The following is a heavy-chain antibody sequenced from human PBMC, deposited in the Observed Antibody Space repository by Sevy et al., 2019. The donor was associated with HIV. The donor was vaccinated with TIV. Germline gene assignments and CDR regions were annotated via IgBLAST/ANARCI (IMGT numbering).Heavy chain of an antibody. CDR2: IYNNEII. CDR3: AREGPGSFGMDV. J-gene: IGHJ6*02. V-gene: IGHV4-4*07. CDR1: GYSISGYY. Sequence: SGTLSLTCTVSGYSISGYYCSWIRQAAGKGLEWIGRIYNNEIINYNPSLQSRVTMSVDTSKYQFSLKLSSVTAADTAVYYCAREGPGSFGMDVWGQGTTVTVSS. D-gene: IGHD3-10*01.